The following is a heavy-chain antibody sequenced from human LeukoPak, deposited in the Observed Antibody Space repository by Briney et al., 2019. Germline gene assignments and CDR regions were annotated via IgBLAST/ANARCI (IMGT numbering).Heavy chain of an antibody. Sequence: PGGSLRLSCAASGFTFSGYEMIWLRQAPGKGLEGVSYISSSSSTIFYADSVKGRFTISRDNAKHTLYLQTDSVRDYYTARYYYASLYFKWGQGTLVTVSS. CDR3: ASLYFK. V-gene: IGHV3-48*03. D-gene: IGHD2-15*01. CDR1: GFTFSGYE. J-gene: IGHJ4*02. CDR2: ISSSSSTI.